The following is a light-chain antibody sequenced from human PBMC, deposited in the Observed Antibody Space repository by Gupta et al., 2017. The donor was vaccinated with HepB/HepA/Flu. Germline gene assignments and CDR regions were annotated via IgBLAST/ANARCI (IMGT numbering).Light chain of an antibody. Sequence: SQFTQQPSLSAAPAQNVTITCSGSNSNIGNNYVSWYQQFPGAAPKLLIYDNINRPSGIPDRFSGSKSGTSATLDITGLQTGDEADYYCQTWDGSMYVILFGGGTKLTVL. V-gene: IGLV1-51*01. CDR2: DNI. CDR3: QTWDGSMYVIL. J-gene: IGLJ2*01. CDR1: NSNIGNNY.